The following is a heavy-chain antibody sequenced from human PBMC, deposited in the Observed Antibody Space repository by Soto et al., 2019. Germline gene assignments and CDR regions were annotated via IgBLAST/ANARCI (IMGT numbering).Heavy chain of an antibody. CDR3: ARIFTPNIAAAGTFDY. CDR1: GGSISSSNW. D-gene: IGHD6-13*01. J-gene: IGHJ4*02. Sequence: QVQLQESGPGLVKPSGTLSLTCAVSGGSISSSNWWSWVRQPPGKGLEWIGEMYHSGNTNYNPSLTIRVTISVDKSKNHFTLKLSSVPAADTAVYYCARIFTPNIAAAGTFDYWGQGTLVTVSS. CDR2: MYHSGNT. V-gene: IGHV4-4*02.